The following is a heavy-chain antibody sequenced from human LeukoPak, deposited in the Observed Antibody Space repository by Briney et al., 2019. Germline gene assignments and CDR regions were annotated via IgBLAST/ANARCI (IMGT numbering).Heavy chain of an antibody. V-gene: IGHV4-61*01. CDR3: ARVMVRGVELDY. CDR1: GDSVSSRSYY. Sequence: PSETLSLTCTVSGDSVSSRSYYWSWIRQPPGKGLEWIGYIYYSGSTNCNPSLTSRVIISVDTSKNQFSLSLTSVTAADTAVYYCARVMVRGVELDYWGQGTLVTASS. J-gene: IGHJ4*02. CDR2: IYYSGST. D-gene: IGHD3-10*01.